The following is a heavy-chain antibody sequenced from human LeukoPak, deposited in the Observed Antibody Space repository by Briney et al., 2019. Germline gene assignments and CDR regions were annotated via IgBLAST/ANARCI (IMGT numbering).Heavy chain of an antibody. J-gene: IGHJ5*02. CDR2: INGDGSTT. CDR3: ATVRSGSWDWFDP. CDR1: GFTFSIYW. D-gene: IGHD3-10*01. Sequence: GGSLRLSCAASGFTFSIYWMHWVRQAPGKGLVWVSRINGDGSTTTYVDSVKGRFTISRDNAKNTVYLQMNSLRVDDTAVYYCATVRSGSWDWFDPWGQGTLVTVSS. V-gene: IGHV3-74*01.